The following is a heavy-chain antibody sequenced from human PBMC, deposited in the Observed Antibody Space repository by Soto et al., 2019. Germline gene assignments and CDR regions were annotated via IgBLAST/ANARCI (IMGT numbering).Heavy chain of an antibody. Sequence: GASVKVSCKASGYTFTGYAMHWARQSPGQRLEWMGWINAGNGNTKYSQKFQGRVTITRDTSASTAYMELSSLRSEDTAVYYCARDKRFLEWLLFGRYGMDVWGQGTTVTVSS. V-gene: IGHV1-3*01. D-gene: IGHD3-3*01. CDR3: ARDKRFLEWLLFGRYGMDV. CDR2: INAGNGNT. CDR1: GYTFTGYA. J-gene: IGHJ6*02.